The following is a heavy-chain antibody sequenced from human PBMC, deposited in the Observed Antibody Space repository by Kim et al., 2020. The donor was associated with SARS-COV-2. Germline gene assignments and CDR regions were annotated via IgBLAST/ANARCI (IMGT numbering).Heavy chain of an antibody. CDR2: ISTYKGDT. J-gene: IGHJ3*02. Sequence: ASVKVSCKASGYSFLSYGISWVRQAPGQGLEWMGWISTYKGDTNYAQKFLGRVTMTTDTSTSTAYMELRSLRSDDTAVYYCARDLYYDILTGCWNDAFDIWGQGTMVTVSS. V-gene: IGHV1-18*01. D-gene: IGHD3-9*01. CDR3: ARDLYYDILTGCWNDAFDI. CDR1: GYSFLSYG.